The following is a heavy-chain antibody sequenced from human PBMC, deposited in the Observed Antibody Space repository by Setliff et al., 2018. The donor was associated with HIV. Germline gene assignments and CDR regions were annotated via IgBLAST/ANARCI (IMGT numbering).Heavy chain of an antibody. J-gene: IGHJ4*02. D-gene: IGHD5-18*01. CDR2: IKQDGSEK. Sequence: GGSLRLSCAASGFTFSTYWMSWVRQAPGKGLEWVANIKQDGSEKYYVDSVKGRFTISRDNAKNSLYLQMNSLRAEDTAVYYCASIELAAMVPVDYWGQGTLVTVSS. V-gene: IGHV3-7*01. CDR1: GFTFSTYW. CDR3: ASIELAAMVPVDY.